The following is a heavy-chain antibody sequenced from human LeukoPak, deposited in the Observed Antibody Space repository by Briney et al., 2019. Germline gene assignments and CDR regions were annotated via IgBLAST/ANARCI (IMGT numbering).Heavy chain of an antibody. Sequence: GGSLRLSCAASGFTFSSYAMSWVRQAPGKGLEWVSAISGSGGSTYYADSAKGRFTISRDNSKNTLYLQMNSLRAEDTAVYYCAKRRSYYDFWSEYFDYWGQGTLVTVSS. CDR1: GFTFSSYA. D-gene: IGHD3-3*01. CDR3: AKRRSYYDFWSEYFDY. J-gene: IGHJ4*02. V-gene: IGHV3-23*01. CDR2: ISGSGGST.